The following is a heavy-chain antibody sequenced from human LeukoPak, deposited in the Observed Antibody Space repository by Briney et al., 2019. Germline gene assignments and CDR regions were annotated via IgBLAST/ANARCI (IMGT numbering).Heavy chain of an antibody. D-gene: IGHD3-3*01. J-gene: IGHJ5*02. CDR1: GASISSDY. CDR2: IYTSGST. V-gene: IGHV4-4*07. CDR3: ARDGEWLNWFDP. Sequence: SETLSLTCTVSGASISSDYWSWIRQPAGKGLEWIGRIYTSGSTNYNPSLKSRVTISVDTSKNQFSLKLSSVTAADTAVYYCARDGEWLNWFDPWGQGTLVTVSS.